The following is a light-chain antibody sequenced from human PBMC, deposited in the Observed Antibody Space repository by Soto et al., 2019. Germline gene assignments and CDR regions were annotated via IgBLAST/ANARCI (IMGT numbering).Light chain of an antibody. Sequence: EIVLKQSPATLSLSPGERATLSCRARQSVSSYLAWYQQKPGQAPRLLIYDASNRATGIPARFSGSGSGTDFTLTISSLEPEDFAVYYCQQRSNWPPSITVGQGTRLEIK. CDR1: QSVSSY. CDR2: DAS. V-gene: IGKV3-11*01. J-gene: IGKJ5*01. CDR3: QQRSNWPPSIT.